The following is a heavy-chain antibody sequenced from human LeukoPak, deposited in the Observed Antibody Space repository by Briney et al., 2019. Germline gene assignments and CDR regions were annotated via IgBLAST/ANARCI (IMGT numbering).Heavy chain of an antibody. D-gene: IGHD6-25*01. CDR2: ISSSSSYI. V-gene: IGHV3-21*01. CDR3: ARLTAAATAFDI. CDR1: GFTFSSYS. Sequence: GGSLRLSCAASGFTFSSYSMNWVRQAPGKGLEWVSSISSSSSYIYYADSVKGRFTISRDNAKNSLYLQMNSLRAEDTAVYYCARLTAAATAFDIWGQGTMVTVSS. J-gene: IGHJ3*02.